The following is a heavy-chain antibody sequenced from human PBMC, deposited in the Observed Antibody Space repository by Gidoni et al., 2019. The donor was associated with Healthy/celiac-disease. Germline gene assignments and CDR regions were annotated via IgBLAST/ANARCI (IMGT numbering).Heavy chain of an antibody. CDR1: GFTFDYYA. V-gene: IGHV3-9*01. J-gene: IGHJ3*02. Sequence: EVQLVESGGGLVQPGRSLRLSCSASGFTFDYYAMHWVRQAPGKGLEWVSGISWNSGSIGYADSVNGRFTISRDNAKNSLYLQMNSLRAEDTALYYCAKAAPKAQVTTVSTWGVGAFDIWGQGTMVTVSS. D-gene: IGHD4-17*01. CDR3: AKAAPKAQVTTVSTWGVGAFDI. CDR2: ISWNSGSI.